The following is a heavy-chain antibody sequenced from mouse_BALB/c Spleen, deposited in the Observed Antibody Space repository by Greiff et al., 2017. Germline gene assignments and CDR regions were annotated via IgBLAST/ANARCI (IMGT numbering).Heavy chain of an antibody. D-gene: IGHD2-4*01. CDR3: ARRRDYDYAMDY. CDR1: GYTFTSYW. CDR2: INPSNGRT. V-gene: IGHV1S81*02. J-gene: IGHJ4*01. Sequence: QVHVRQPGAELVKPGASVKLSCKASGYTFTSYWMHWVKQRPGQGLEWIGEINPSNGRTNYNEKFKSKATLTVDKSSSTAYMQLSSLTSEDSAVYYCARRRDYDYAMDYWGQGTSVTVSS.